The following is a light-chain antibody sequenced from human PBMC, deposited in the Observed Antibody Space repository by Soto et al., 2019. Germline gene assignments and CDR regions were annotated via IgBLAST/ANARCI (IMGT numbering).Light chain of an antibody. CDR2: LNSDGSH. V-gene: IGLV4-69*01. CDR3: QTWDTGVVV. J-gene: IGLJ2*01. CDR1: SGHSNYA. Sequence: QLVLTQSPSASASLGASVKVTCTLSSGHSNYAIAWHQQQPEKGPRYLMKLNSDGSHNKGDGIPDRFSGSSSGAERYLTIPRLQSGDEADYYCQTWDTGVVVFGGGTKLTVL.